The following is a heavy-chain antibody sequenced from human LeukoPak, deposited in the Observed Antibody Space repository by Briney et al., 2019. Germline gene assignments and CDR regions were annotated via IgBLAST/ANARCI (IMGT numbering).Heavy chain of an antibody. D-gene: IGHD4-17*01. CDR1: GYSFTTYW. CDR2: IYPGDSDT. J-gene: IGHJ6*02. V-gene: IGHV5-51*01. CDR3: ARLLRRYYYYYGMDV. Sequence: GESLKISCKASGYSFTTYWIAWVRQMPGKGLEWMGIIYPGDSDTRYSPSFQGQVTISVDNSISTAYLQWSSLKASDTAMYYCARLLRRYYYYYGMDVWGQGTMVTVSS.